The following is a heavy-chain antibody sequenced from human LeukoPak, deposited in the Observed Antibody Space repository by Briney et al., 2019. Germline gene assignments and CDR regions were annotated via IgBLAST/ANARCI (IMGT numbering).Heavy chain of an antibody. V-gene: IGHV4-34*01. Sequence: SETLSLTCAVYGGSFSGYYWSWIRQPPGKGLEWIGEVNHSGSTNYNPSLKSRVTISVDTSKNQFSLKLSSVTAADTAVYYCARGGHDILTGYSLPSPYYFDYWSQGTLVTVSS. CDR1: GGSFSGYY. J-gene: IGHJ4*02. CDR3: ARGGHDILTGYSLPSPYYFDY. D-gene: IGHD3-9*01. CDR2: VNHSGST.